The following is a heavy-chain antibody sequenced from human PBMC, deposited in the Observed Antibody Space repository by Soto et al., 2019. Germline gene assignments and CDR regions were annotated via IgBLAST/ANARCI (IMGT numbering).Heavy chain of an antibody. CDR1: GGSISSYY. Sequence: SETLSLTCTVSGGSISSYYWSWIRQPPGKGLEWIGYIYYSGSTNYNPSLKSRVTISVDTSKNQFSLKLSSVTAADTAVYYCARESSLVRGVIIRYFDYWGQGTLVTVSS. CDR3: ARESSLVRGVIIRYFDY. V-gene: IGHV4-59*01. CDR2: IYYSGST. D-gene: IGHD3-10*01. J-gene: IGHJ4*02.